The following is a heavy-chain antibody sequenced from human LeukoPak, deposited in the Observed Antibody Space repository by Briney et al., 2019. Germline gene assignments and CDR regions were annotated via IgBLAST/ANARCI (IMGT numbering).Heavy chain of an antibody. CDR2: IYHSGST. J-gene: IGHJ4*02. CDR3: ARVVEVVAALLDY. V-gene: IGHV4-4*02. CDR1: GGSNSSSNW. Sequence: PSGTLSLTCAVSGGSNSSSNWWSWVRQPPGKGLEWIGEIYHSGSTNYNPSLKSRVTISVDKSKNQFSLKLSSVTAADTAVYYCARVVEVVAALLDYWGQGTLVTVSS. D-gene: IGHD2-15*01.